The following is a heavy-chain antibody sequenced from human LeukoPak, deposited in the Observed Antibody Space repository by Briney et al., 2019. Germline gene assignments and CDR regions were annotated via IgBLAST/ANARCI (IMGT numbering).Heavy chain of an antibody. D-gene: IGHD6-19*01. CDR2: IYHSGST. J-gene: IGHJ4*02. CDR3: ARGGGWSPYYFDY. Sequence: SETLSLTCTVSGYSISSGYYWGWIRQPPGKGLEWIGSIYHSGSTYYNPSLKSRVTISVDTSKNQFSLKLSSVTAADTAVYYCARGGGWSPYYFDYWGQGTLVTASS. CDR1: GYSISSGYY. V-gene: IGHV4-38-2*02.